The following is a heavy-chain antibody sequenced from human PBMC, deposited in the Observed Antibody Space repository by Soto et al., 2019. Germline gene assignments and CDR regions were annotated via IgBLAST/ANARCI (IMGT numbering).Heavy chain of an antibody. CDR3: AREVTFLRGKINHCDH. V-gene: IGHV6-1*01. D-gene: IGHD3-16*01. Sequence: QVQLQQSGPGLVEPSQTLSLTCAISGDSVSSHNAVWNWIRQSPSRGLEWLGRTYYRSEWNYDYAVSMRSRITINPDTSKNQFFPQLDSGTPEDTAVYFCAREVTFLRGKINHCDHWGQGILVTVSS. CDR1: GDSVSSHNAV. CDR2: TYYRSEWNY. J-gene: IGHJ4*02.